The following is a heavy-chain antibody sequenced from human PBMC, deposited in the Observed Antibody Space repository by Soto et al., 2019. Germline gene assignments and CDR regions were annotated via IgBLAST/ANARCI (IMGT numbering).Heavy chain of an antibody. CDR2: ISGSGGST. Sequence: EVQLLESGGGLVQPGGSLRLSCAASGFTFSSYAMSWVRQGPGKGLEWVSAISGSGGSTYYADSVKGRFTISRDNSKNTLYQQMNSLRAEDTAVYFCANPTGGGSYGYWGQGTLVSVSS. CDR1: GFTFSSYA. J-gene: IGHJ4*02. CDR3: ANPTGGGSYGY. D-gene: IGHD1-26*01. V-gene: IGHV3-23*01.